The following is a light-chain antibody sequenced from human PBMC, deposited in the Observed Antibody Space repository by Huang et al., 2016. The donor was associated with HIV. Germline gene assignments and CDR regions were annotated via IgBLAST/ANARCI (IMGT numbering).Light chain of an antibody. CDR2: GAS. Sequence: EIVLTQSPGTLSLSPGERATLSCRASQSVSSSYLAWYQQKPGQAPRLLIYGASSRATGIPDRFSGSGSGTDFTLTISRLEPEDFAVHYCQQYGSYLRTFGQGTKVEIK. V-gene: IGKV3-20*01. CDR3: QQYGSYLRT. CDR1: QSVSSSY. J-gene: IGKJ1*01.